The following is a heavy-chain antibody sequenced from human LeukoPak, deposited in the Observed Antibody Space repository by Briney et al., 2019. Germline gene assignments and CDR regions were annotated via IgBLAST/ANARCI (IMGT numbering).Heavy chain of an antibody. Sequence: KASETLSLTCTVSGGSISNYYWSWIRQPPGKGLEWIGYISYIGSTNYNPSLKSRVTISEDTSKNQFSLKLSSVTAADTAVYYCARFKWLPTQAYYYYYMDVWGKGTTVTVSS. CDR2: ISYIGST. D-gene: IGHD6-19*01. J-gene: IGHJ6*03. CDR1: GGSISNYY. CDR3: ARFKWLPTQAYYYYYMDV. V-gene: IGHV4-59*01.